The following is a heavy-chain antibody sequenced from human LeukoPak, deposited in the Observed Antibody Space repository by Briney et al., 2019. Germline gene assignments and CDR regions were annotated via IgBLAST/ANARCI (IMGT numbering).Heavy chain of an antibody. J-gene: IGHJ4*02. V-gene: IGHV3-48*03. CDR1: EFPFSGYE. Sequence: GGSLRLSCAASEFPFSGYEMNWVRQAPGKGLEWVSYISSSGNTINYADSVKGRFTISRDNAKNSVYLQMNSLRAEDTAVYYCVRDYGGSSPFDYWGQGTLVTVSS. CDR3: VRDYGGSSPFDY. D-gene: IGHD4-23*01. CDR2: ISSSGNTI.